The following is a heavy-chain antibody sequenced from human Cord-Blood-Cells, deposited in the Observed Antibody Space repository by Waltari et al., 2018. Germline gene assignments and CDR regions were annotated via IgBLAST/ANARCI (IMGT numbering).Heavy chain of an antibody. Sequence: QVQLQESGPGLVKPSQTLSLTCTVSGGSISSGGYYWSWIRQHPGKGLEWIGYIYYSGSTYYNPSLKSRITISVDTSKNQFSLKLSSVTAADTAVYYCARLDDSSGYYFDYWGQGTLVTVSS. CDR2: IYYSGST. CDR1: GGSISSGGYY. V-gene: IGHV4-31*03. D-gene: IGHD3-22*01. J-gene: IGHJ4*02. CDR3: ARLDDSSGYYFDY.